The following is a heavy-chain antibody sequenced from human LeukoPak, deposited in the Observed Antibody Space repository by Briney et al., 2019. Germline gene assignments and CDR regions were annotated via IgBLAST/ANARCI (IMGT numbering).Heavy chain of an antibody. Sequence: GGSLRLSCAASGFTVSSNYMSWVRQAPGKGLEWVSVIYSGGSTYYADSVKGRFTISRDNSKNTLYLQMNSLRAEDSAAYYCAKGISSNDAFDLWGQGTTVTVFS. J-gene: IGHJ3*01. CDR1: GFTVSSNY. CDR3: AKGISSNDAFDL. V-gene: IGHV3-66*01. CDR2: IYSGGST. D-gene: IGHD2/OR15-2a*01.